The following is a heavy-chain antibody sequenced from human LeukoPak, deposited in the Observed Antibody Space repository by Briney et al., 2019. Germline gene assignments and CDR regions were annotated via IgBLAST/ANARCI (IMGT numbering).Heavy chain of an antibody. Sequence: GGSLRLSCAASGFIFNNYAMSWVRQTPGKGLEWVSTVSGGGSEKNYADPVKGRFTISRDNSRNTLYLQMNSLRDEDTAVYYCASRGTTGSWGQGTLVTVSS. V-gene: IGHV3-23*01. CDR3: ASRGTTGS. D-gene: IGHD1-1*01. CDR2: VSGGGSEK. J-gene: IGHJ5*02. CDR1: GFIFNNYA.